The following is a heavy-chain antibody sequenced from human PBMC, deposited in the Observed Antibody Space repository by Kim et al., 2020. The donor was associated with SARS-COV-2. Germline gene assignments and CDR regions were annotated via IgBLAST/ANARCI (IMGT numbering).Heavy chain of an antibody. V-gene: IGHV7-4-1*02. CDR2: INTNTGNP. CDR1: GYTFTSYA. J-gene: IGHJ6*02. CDR3: ARGVYDILTGHDDV. D-gene: IGHD3-9*01. Sequence: ASVKVSCKASGYTFTSYAMNWVRQAPGQGLEWMGWINTNTGNPTYAQGFTGRFVFSLDTSVSTAYLQISSLKAEDTAVYYCARGVYDILTGHDDVWGQGTTVTVSS.